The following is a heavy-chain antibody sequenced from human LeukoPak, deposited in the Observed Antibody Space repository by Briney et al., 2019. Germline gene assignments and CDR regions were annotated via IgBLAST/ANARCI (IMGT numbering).Heavy chain of an antibody. V-gene: IGHV1-24*01. J-gene: IGHJ4*02. CDR2: FDPEDGIT. Sequence: ASVKVSCKVSGYTLTELSMHWVRQAPGKGLEWMGRFDPEDGITIYAQKFQGRVTTTEDTSTDTAYMELSSLRSEDTAVYYCATNFLAYYYDSSGYSPLDSWGQGTLVTVSS. CDR3: ATNFLAYYYDSSGYSPLDS. CDR1: GYTLTELS. D-gene: IGHD3-22*01.